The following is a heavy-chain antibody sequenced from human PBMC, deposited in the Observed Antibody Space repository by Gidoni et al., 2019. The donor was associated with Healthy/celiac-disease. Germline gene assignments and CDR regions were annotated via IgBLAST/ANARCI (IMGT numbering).Heavy chain of an antibody. D-gene: IGHD6-13*01. J-gene: IGHJ4*02. V-gene: IGHV3-64*01. Sequence: EVQLVESGGGLGQPGGSLRLSCAASGFTFSSYAMHWVRQAPGKGLEYVSAISSNGGSTYYANSVKGRFTISRDNSKNTLYLQMGSLRAEDMAVYYCARDGSSSWYDYWGQGTLVTVSS. CDR2: ISSNGGST. CDR1: GFTFSSYA. CDR3: ARDGSSSWYDY.